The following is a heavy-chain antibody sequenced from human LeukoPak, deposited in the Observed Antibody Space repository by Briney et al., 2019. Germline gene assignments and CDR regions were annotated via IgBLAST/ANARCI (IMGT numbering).Heavy chain of an antibody. J-gene: IGHJ4*02. CDR3: TTDLTGFDY. Sequence: GGSLRLSCAPPGFTFSNAWMSWVRQDLGKGMEWVGRIKSKTDGGTTDYAAPVKGRFTISRDDSKNTLYLQTNSLKTEDTAVYYCTTDLTGFDYWGQGTLVTVSS. V-gene: IGHV3-15*01. CDR1: GFTFSNAW. CDR2: IKSKTDGGTT.